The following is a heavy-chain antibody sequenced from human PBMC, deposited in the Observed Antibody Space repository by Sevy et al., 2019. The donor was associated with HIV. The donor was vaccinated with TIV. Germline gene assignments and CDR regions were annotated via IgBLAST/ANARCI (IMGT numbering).Heavy chain of an antibody. Sequence: GGSLRLSCVASGFNLSPYWMTWVRQAPGKGLEWVANIKQDGNEKYYVDSVKGRFTVSRDNAKNALYLQMYSLRVEDRAVYFCASNTYHYDSNTYYPVYWGQGTRVTSPQ. CDR2: IKQDGNEK. CDR3: ASNTYHYDSNTYYPVY. CDR1: GFNLSPYW. V-gene: IGHV3-7*01. J-gene: IGHJ4*02. D-gene: IGHD3-22*01.